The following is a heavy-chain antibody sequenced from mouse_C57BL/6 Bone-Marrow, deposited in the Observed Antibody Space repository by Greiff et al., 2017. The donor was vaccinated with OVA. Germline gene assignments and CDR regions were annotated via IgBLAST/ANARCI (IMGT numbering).Heavy chain of an antibody. V-gene: IGHV2-3*01. J-gene: IGHJ1*03. Sequence: VNVVESGPGLVAPSQSLSITCTVSGFSLTSYGVSWVRQPPGKGLEWLGVIWGDGSTNYHSALISRLGISKDNSKSQVYLKLNSLQTEDTATYYWAKPKEYSNYWYFDVWGTGTTVTVSS. CDR2: IWGDGST. CDR1: GFSLTSYG. CDR3: AKPKEYSNYWYFDV. D-gene: IGHD2-5*01.